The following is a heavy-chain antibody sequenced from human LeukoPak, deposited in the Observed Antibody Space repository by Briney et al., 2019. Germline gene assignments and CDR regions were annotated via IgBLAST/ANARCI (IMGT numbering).Heavy chain of an antibody. D-gene: IGHD1-14*01. J-gene: IGHJ4*02. V-gene: IGHV3-30-3*01. Sequence: PGRSLRLSCAASGFTFNSYTMFWVRQAPGKGLEWVAVTSNDENIKYCADSVKGRFTISRDNSRDTLFLEMSSLRVEDTAVYYCARDPILGPPDYFDYWGRGTLVTVSS. CDR2: TSNDENIK. CDR3: ARDPILGPPDYFDY. CDR1: GFTFNSYT.